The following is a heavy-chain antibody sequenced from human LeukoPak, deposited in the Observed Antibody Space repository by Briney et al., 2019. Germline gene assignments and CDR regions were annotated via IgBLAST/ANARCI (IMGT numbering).Heavy chain of an antibody. CDR1: GGPISSYY. CDR3: ARDGGYYDSSGYYYPFDY. Sequence: SETLSLTCTVSGGPISSYYWSWIRQPPGKGLEWIGYIYYSGSTNYNPSLKSRVTISVDTSKNQFSLKLSSVTAADTAVYYCARDGGYYDSSGYYYPFDYWGQGTLVTVSS. CDR2: IYYSGST. J-gene: IGHJ4*02. D-gene: IGHD3-22*01. V-gene: IGHV4-59*01.